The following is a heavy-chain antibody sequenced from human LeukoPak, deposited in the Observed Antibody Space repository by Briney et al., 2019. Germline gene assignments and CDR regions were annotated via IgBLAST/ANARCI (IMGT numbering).Heavy chain of an antibody. V-gene: IGHV4-34*01. CDR2: INHSGNT. CDR1: GGSFSGYY. J-gene: IGHJ4*02. Sequence: SETLSLTCAVYGGSFSGYYWSWIRQPPGKGLEWIGEINHSGNTNYNPSLKSRVTISVDTSKNQFSLNLSSVTAADTAVYYCATVYSGYDVVGEDYWGQGTLVTVSS. D-gene: IGHD5-12*01. CDR3: ATVYSGYDVVGEDY.